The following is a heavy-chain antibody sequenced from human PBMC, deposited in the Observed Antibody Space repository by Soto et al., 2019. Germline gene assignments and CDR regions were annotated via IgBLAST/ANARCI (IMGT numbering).Heavy chain of an antibody. CDR2: INAGNGNT. D-gene: IGHD6-19*01. CDR1: GYTFTSYA. J-gene: IGHJ5*02. Sequence: GASVKVSCKASGYTFTSYAMHWVRQAPGQRLEWMGWINAGNGNTKYSQKFQGRVTITRDTSASTAYMELSSLRSEDTAVYYCARGTSSGWSFFDPWGQGTLVTAPQ. V-gene: IGHV1-3*01. CDR3: ARGTSSGWSFFDP.